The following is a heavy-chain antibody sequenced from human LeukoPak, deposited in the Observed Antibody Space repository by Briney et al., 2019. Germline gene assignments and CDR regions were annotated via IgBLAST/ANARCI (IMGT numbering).Heavy chain of an antibody. CDR2: ISPNSGGT. Sequence: GASVKVSCKASGYTFTSYGISWVRQAPGQGLEWMGWISPNSGGTNYAQKFQGRVTMTRDTSISTAYMELSRLRSDDTAVYYCARDARPPTVLSGRNYYYYGMDAWGQGTTVTVSS. V-gene: IGHV1-2*02. D-gene: IGHD4-17*01. CDR3: ARDARPPTVLSGRNYYYYGMDA. J-gene: IGHJ6*02. CDR1: GYTFTSYG.